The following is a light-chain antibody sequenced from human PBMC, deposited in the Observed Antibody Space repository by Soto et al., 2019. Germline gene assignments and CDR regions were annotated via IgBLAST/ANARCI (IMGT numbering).Light chain of an antibody. J-gene: IGLJ2*01. Sequence: QSALTQPPSASGSPGQSVTISCTGTSSDVGAYNYVSWYQQHPGKAPKLMIYEVTERPSGVPDRFSGSKSGNTASLTVSGLQAEDEADYYCSSYACSNNLGFGGGTKLTVL. CDR1: SSDVGAYNY. CDR3: SSYACSNNLG. V-gene: IGLV2-8*01. CDR2: EVT.